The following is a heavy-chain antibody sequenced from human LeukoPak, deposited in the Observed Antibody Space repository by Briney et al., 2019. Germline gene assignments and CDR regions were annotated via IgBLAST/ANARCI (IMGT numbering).Heavy chain of an antibody. D-gene: IGHD5-18*01. J-gene: IGHJ4*02. CDR1: GFTFSGYE. Sequence: GGSLRLSCAASGFTFSGYEMHWVRQAPGKGLEWVSCISTSGSIIYCADSVKGRFTISRDNARNTLSLQMNSLRAEDTAVYYCARVDTVMAYYFDLWGQGTLVTVSS. CDR3: ARVDTVMAYYFDL. CDR2: ISTSGSII. V-gene: IGHV3-48*03.